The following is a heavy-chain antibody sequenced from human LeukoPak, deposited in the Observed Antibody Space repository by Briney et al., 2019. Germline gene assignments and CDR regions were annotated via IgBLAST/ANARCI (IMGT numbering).Heavy chain of an antibody. CDR1: GGTFSSYA. D-gene: IGHD6-6*01. V-gene: IGHV1-69*05. J-gene: IGHJ6*03. CDR3: ARVRYSSSSPGGYYMDV. Sequence: SVKVSCKASGGTFSSYAISWVRQAPGQGLEWMGGIIPIFGTVNYAQKFQGRVTITTDESTSTAYMELSSLRSEDTAVYYCARVRYSSSSPGGYYMDVWGKGTTVTVSS. CDR2: IIPIFGTV.